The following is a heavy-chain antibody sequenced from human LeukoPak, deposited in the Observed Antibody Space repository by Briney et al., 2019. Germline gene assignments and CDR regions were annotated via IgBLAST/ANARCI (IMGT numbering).Heavy chain of an antibody. J-gene: IGHJ3*02. CDR2: IYYSGST. CDR1: GGSISSYY. V-gene: IGHV4-59*08. D-gene: IGHD6-19*01. CDR3: ARHSEQWLVRNAFDI. Sequence: SETLSLTCTVSGGSISSYYWSWIRQPLGKGLEWIGYIYYSGSTNYNPSLKSRVTISVDTSKNQFSLKLSSVTAADTAVYYCARHSEQWLVRNAFDIWGQGTMVTVSS.